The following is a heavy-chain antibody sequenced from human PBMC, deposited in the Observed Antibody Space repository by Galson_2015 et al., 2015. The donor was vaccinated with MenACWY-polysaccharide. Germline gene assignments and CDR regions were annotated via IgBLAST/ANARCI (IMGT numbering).Heavy chain of an antibody. D-gene: IGHD2-2*01. J-gene: IGHJ4*02. CDR1: GGSMKRTRHS. V-gene: IGHV4-39*07. Sequence: SETLSLTCPVSGGSMKRTRHSWGWIGQPPGKGLEWIGTVSNSGSAYYNASLESLVTISVDTSKNHFSLKLNSLTDADTAIYYCGRAGRTDFVVVCYGCGIDYWGRGALVTVSS. CDR3: GRAGRTDFVVVCYGCGIDY. CDR2: VSNSGSA.